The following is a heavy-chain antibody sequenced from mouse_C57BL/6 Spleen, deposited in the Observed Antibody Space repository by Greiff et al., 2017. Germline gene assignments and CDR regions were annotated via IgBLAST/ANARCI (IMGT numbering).Heavy chain of an antibody. CDR1: GFTFSSYA. CDR2: ISDGGSYT. Sequence: DVKLVESGGGLVKPGGSLKLSCAASGFTFSSYAMSWVRQTPETRLEWVATISDGGSYTYYPDNVKGRFTISRDNAKNNLYLQMSHLKSEDTAMYYCAREGVGTTVPYYFDYWGQGTTLTVSS. J-gene: IGHJ2*01. D-gene: IGHD1-1*01. CDR3: AREGVGTTVPYYFDY. V-gene: IGHV5-4*01.